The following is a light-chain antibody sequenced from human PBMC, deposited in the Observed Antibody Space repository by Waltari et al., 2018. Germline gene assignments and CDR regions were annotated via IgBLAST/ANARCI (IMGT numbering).Light chain of an antibody. V-gene: IGLV2-8*01. CDR1: SSADGAYNY. Sequence: QSALTQPPSASGSPGQSVSISCAGASSADGAYNYVSWYQHPPGKAPKLIIYEVDKRPSGVPDRFSGSKSGDTASLTVSGLQAEDEADYYCSSYAGSNNLGVFGGGTKLTVL. CDR3: SSYAGSNNLGV. CDR2: EVD. J-gene: IGLJ3*02.